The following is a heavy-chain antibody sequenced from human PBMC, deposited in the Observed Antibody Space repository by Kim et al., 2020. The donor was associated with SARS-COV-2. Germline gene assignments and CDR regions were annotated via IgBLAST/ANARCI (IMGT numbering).Heavy chain of an antibody. CDR2: IYYSGST. CDR3: ASIQLWLGYFDY. V-gene: IGHV4-39*01. Sequence: SETLSLTCTVSGGSISSSSYYWGWIRQPPGKGLEWIGSIYYSGSTYYNPSLKSRVTISVDTSKNQFSLKLSSVTAADTAVYYCASIQLWLGYFDYWGQGTLVTVSS. CDR1: GGSISSSSYY. D-gene: IGHD5-18*01. J-gene: IGHJ4*02.